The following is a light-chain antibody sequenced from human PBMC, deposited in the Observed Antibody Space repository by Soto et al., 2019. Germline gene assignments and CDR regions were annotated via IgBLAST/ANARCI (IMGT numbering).Light chain of an antibody. V-gene: IGKV3-15*01. CDR3: QQYNNWPDT. Sequence: EIVMTQSPATLSVSPGERATLSCRASQSVSSNLAWYQQKPGQAPGLLIYGASTRATGIPARFSGSGSGTEFTLTINSLQSEDFAVYYCQQYNNWPDTFGQGAKLEIK. CDR1: QSVSSN. CDR2: GAS. J-gene: IGKJ2*01.